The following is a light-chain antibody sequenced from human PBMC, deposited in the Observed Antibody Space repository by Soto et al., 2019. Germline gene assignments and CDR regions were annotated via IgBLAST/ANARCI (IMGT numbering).Light chain of an antibody. V-gene: IGLV1-40*01. J-gene: IGLJ2*01. CDR2: GNS. CDR1: SSNIGAGYD. Sequence: QAVVTQPPSVSGAPGQRVTISCTGSSSNIGAGYDVHWYQQLPGTAPKLLIYGNSNRPSGVPDRFSGSKSGTSASLAINGLQGEDEADPYCQSYGGSLSGAIFGGGTKLTVL. CDR3: QSYGGSLSGAI.